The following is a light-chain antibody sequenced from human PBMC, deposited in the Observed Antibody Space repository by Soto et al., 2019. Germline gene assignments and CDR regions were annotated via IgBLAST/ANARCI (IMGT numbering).Light chain of an antibody. CDR3: QQYSHWPGS. CDR2: AAS. V-gene: IGKV3-15*01. Sequence: ELVMTQSPATLSVSPGGRATLSCRASQSVTPNLAWYQQKPGQAPRLLIYAASTRATGIPARFSGTGSGTDFTLTISSLQSDDCAVYYCQQYSHWPGSFGQGTKLQIK. CDR1: QSVTPN. J-gene: IGKJ2*03.